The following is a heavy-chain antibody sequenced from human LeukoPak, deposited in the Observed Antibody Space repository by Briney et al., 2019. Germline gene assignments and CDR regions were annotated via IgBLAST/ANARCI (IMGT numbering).Heavy chain of an antibody. V-gene: IGHV3-23*01. J-gene: IGHJ2*01. CDR3: AKGSRAADLWWFFAL. CDR1: GFIFSSYA. D-gene: IGHD6-13*01. Sequence: GGSLRLSCAASGFIFSSYAMSWVRQAPGKGLEWVSAISGSGSSTYYADSVKGRFTISRGNSKNTLYLEMNSLRAEDTAVYFCAKGSRAADLWWFFALWGRGTLVTVSS. CDR2: ISGSGSST.